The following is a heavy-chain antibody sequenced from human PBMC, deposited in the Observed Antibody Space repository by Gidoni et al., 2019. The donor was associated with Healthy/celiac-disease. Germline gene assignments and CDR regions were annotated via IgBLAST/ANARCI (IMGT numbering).Heavy chain of an antibody. V-gene: IGHV4-59*01. D-gene: IGHD6-19*01. J-gene: IGHJ5*02. Sequence: QVQLQESGPGLVKPSETLSLTCTVSGASISSYYWSWIRQPPGKGLEWIGYIYYSGSTNYNPYLKSRVTISVDTSKNQFSLKLSSVTAADTAVYYCAREPREIAVAGNWFDPWGQGTLVTVSS. CDR1: GASISSYY. CDR3: AREPREIAVAGNWFDP. CDR2: IYYSGST.